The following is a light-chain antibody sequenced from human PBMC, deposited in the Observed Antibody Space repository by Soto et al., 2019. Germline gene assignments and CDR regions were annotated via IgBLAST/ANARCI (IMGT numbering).Light chain of an antibody. Sequence: VMTQSPATLSVSPGERATLFCRASQTVYNNYLAWYQQKPSQAPRFLIYSVSARATGVPSRFSGSGSGTEYTLTISILQSEYFAVYYCQQYTNLPITFGQGTRLEIK. CDR2: SVS. J-gene: IGKJ5*01. CDR3: QQYTNLPIT. V-gene: IGKV3-15*01. CDR1: QTVYNN.